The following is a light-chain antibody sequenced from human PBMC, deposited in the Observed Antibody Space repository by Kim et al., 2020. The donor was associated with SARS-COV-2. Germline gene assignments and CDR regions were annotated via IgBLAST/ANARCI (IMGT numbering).Light chain of an antibody. J-gene: IGLJ3*02. CDR3: LLYYSGAWV. V-gene: IGLV7-43*01. Sequence: PGGTVTLPCASRTGAVTSGYYPSWFQQKPGQSPRTLIYSTNNKHSWTPARFSGSLLGGKAALTLSGVQSEDEAEYYCLLYYSGAWVFGGGTQLTVL. CDR1: TGAVTSGYY. CDR2: STN.